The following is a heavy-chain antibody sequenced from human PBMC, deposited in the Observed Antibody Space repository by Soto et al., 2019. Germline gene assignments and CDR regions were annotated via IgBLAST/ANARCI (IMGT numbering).Heavy chain of an antibody. D-gene: IGHD5-18*01. CDR3: ARDPLWGTAMVLWYFDL. V-gene: IGHV3-66*01. Sequence: PGGSLRLSWAASGFTFSTYAMAWVRQAPGKGLEWVSVIYSGGSTYYADSVKGRYTISRDNSKNTLYLQMNSLRAEDTAVYYCARDPLWGTAMVLWYFDLWGRGTLVTVSS. CDR2: IYSGGST. J-gene: IGHJ2*01. CDR1: GFTFSTYA.